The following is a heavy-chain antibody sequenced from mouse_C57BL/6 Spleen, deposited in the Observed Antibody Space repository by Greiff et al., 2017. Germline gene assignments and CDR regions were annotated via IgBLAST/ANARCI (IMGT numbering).Heavy chain of an antibody. CDR3: ARSPNWDEAWFAY. J-gene: IGHJ3*01. V-gene: IGHV3-6*01. CDR2: ISYDGSN. D-gene: IGHD4-1*01. Sequence: EVKLVESGPGLVKPSQSLSLTCSVTGYSITSGYYWNWIRQFPGNKLEWMGYISYDGSNNYNPSLKNRISITRDTSKNQFFLKLNSVTTEDTATDYCARSPNWDEAWFAYWGQGTLVTVSA. CDR1: GYSITSGYY.